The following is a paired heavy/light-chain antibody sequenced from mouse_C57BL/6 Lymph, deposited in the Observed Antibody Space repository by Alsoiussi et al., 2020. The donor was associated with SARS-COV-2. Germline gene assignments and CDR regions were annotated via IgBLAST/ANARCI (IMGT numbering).Light chain of an antibody. CDR2: LAS. CDR3: QQNNEDPYT. CDR1: ESVDSYGNSF. J-gene: IGKJ2*01. Sequence: NIVLTQSPASLAVSLGQRATISCRASESVDSYGNSFMHWYQQKPGQPPKLLIYLASNLVSGVPARFSGSGSRTDFTLTIDPVEADDAATYYCQQNNEDPYTFGGGTKLEIK. V-gene: IGKV3-10*01.
Heavy chain of an antibody. CDR3: ASYYSIYYYAMDY. J-gene: IGHJ4*01. V-gene: IGHV5-17*01. Sequence: EVQLVESGGGLVKPGGSLKLSCAASGFTFSDYGMHWVRQAPEKGLEWVAYISSGSSTIYYVDTVKGRFTISRDNAKNTLFLQMTSLRSGDTAMYYCASYYSIYYYAMDYWGQGTSVTVSS. CDR2: ISSGSSTI. D-gene: IGHD2-5*01. CDR1: GFTFSDYG.